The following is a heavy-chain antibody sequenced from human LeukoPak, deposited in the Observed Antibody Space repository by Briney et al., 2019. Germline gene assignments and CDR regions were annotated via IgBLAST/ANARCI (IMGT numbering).Heavy chain of an antibody. V-gene: IGHV1-18*01. CDR1: GYTFTSYG. CDR3: ARVEVVVVTAILIHAFDI. D-gene: IGHD2-21*02. J-gene: IGHJ3*02. Sequence: ASAKVSCKASGYTFTSYGISWVRQAPGQGLEWMGWISAYNGNTNYAQKLQGRVTMTTDTSTSTAYMELRSLRSDDTAVYYCARVEVVVVTAILIHAFDIWGQGTMVTVSS. CDR2: ISAYNGNT.